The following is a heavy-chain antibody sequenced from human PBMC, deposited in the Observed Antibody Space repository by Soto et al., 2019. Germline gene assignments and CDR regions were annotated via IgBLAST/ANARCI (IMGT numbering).Heavy chain of an antibody. CDR1: GFTFSSYS. J-gene: IGHJ3*02. CDR2: ISSSSSYI. V-gene: IGHV3-21*01. CDR3: ARADGHDAFDI. D-gene: IGHD2-8*01. Sequence: EVQLVESGGGLVKPGGSLRLSCAASGFTFSSYSMNWVRQAPGKGLEGVSSISSSSSYIYYADSVKGRFTISRDNAKNSLYLQMNSLRAEDTAVYYCARADGHDAFDIWGQGTMVTVSS.